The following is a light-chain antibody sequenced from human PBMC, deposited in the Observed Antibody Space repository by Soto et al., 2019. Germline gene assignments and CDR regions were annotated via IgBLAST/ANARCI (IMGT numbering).Light chain of an antibody. CDR2: AAS. CDR3: QQSYSTPGFT. V-gene: IGKV1-39*01. CDR1: QSISSY. J-gene: IGKJ3*01. Sequence: DIQMTQSPSSLSASVGDRVTITCRASQSISSYLNWYQQKPGKAPKLLIYAASSLQSGVPSRFSGSGSGTDFALTISSLQPEDFAIYYCQQSYSTPGFTFGPGTKVHIK.